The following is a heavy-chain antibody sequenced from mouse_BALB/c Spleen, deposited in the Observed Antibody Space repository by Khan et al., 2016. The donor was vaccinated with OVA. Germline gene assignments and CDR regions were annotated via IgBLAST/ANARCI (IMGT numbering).Heavy chain of an antibody. J-gene: IGHJ2*01. CDR3: SRCVYCCGTPFDY. V-gene: IGHV13-2*02. CDR2: ITVKSDNSGA. CDR1: GFTFSYYR. D-gene: IGHD1-1*01. Sequence: VQLVETGGGLVRPGNSLKLPCVTSGFTFSYYRMHWLRQFPGKRLEWIAVITVKSDNSGANYAESVKGSFTISREDSKSGVYLQMKRLREEDTAASYCSRCVYCCGTPFDYWVQGTTLTVSS.